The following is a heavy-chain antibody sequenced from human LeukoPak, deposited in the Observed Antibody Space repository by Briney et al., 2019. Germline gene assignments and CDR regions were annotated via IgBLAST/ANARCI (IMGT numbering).Heavy chain of an antibody. CDR1: GFTVGSNY. Sequence: GGSLRLSCAASGFTVGSNYMSWVRQAPGKGLEWVSVIYSGGSTYYADSVKGRFTISRDNSKNTLYLQMNSLRAEDTAVYYCVCSYFDYWGQGTLVTVSS. CDR2: IYSGGST. D-gene: IGHD2-15*01. V-gene: IGHV3-53*01. CDR3: VCSYFDY. J-gene: IGHJ4*02.